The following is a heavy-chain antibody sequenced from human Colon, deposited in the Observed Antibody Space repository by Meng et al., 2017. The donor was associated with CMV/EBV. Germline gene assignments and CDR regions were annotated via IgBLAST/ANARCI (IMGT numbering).Heavy chain of an antibody. D-gene: IGHD1-26*01. J-gene: IGHJ4*02. V-gene: IGHV3-23*01. CDR2: ISDSATAAGT. CDR3: ANLMGATLYYFHS. Sequence: GESLKISCAASGFTFSNFPMSWVRQAPGKGLEWVSSISDSATAAGTHYTDAVQGRFTISRDDSKSTLYLHMNSLRAEDTAVYYCANLMGATLYYFHSWGQGTLVTVSS. CDR1: GFTFSNFP.